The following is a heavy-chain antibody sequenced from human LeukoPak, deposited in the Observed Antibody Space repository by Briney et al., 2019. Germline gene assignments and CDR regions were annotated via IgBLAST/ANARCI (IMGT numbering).Heavy chain of an antibody. V-gene: IGHV4-4*07. CDR1: GASISSYY. Sequence: SETLSLTCSVSGASISSYYWNWIRQPAGKGLEWIGRIYTSGSTNYNPSLKSRVTISVDTSKNQFSLKLSSVTAADTAVYYCARGYSSSQDFDYWGQGTLVTVSS. CDR3: ARGYSSSQDFDY. J-gene: IGHJ4*02. D-gene: IGHD6-13*01. CDR2: IYTSGST.